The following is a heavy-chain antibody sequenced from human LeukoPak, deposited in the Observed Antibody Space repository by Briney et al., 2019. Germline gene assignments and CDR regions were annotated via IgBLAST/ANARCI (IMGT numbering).Heavy chain of an antibody. J-gene: IGHJ4*02. V-gene: IGHV4-34*01. CDR1: GGSFSGYY. CDR2: INHSGST. D-gene: IGHD6-6*01. Sequence: SETLSLTCAVYGGSFSGYYWSWIRQPPGKGLEWIGEINHSGSTNYNPSLKSRVTISVDTSKNQFSLKLSSVTAADTAVYYCARQGTRYSSSPDGDYWGQGTLVTVSS. CDR3: ARQGTRYSSSPDGDY.